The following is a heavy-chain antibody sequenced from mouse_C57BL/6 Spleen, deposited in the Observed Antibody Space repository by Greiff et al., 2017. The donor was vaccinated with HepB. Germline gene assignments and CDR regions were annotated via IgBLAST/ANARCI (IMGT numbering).Heavy chain of an antibody. CDR3: ARDSYGNYYAMDY. CDR1: GYTFTSYW. D-gene: IGHD2-1*01. J-gene: IGHJ4*01. CDR2: IHPNSGST. V-gene: IGHV1-64*01. Sequence: VQLQQPGAELVKPGASVKLSCKASGYTFTSYWMHWVKQRPGQGLEWIGMIHPNSGSTNYNEKFKSKATLTVDKSSSTAYMQLSSLTSEDSAVYYCARDSYGNYYAMDYWGQGTSVTVSS.